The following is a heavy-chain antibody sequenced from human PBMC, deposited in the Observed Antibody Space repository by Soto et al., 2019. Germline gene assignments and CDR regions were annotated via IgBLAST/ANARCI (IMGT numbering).Heavy chain of an antibody. D-gene: IGHD1-1*01. CDR3: ARDRNAAGSDY. J-gene: IGHJ4*02. CDR2: ISSGSTNI. Sequence: QVQLVESGGGLVKPGGSLRLSCAASGFTFSDFYMSWIRQAPGKGLEWISYISSGSTNIFYADSVKGRFTVSRDNAKNSLYLQMASLRAEDTAVYYCARDRNAAGSDYWGQGTLVTVSS. CDR1: GFTFSDFY. V-gene: IGHV3-11*01.